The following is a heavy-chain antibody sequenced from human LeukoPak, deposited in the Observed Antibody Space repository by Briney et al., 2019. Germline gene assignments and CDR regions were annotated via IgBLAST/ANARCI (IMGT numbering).Heavy chain of an antibody. Sequence: ASVKVSCKASGYTFTGYYMHWVRQAPGQGLEWMGWINPNSGGTNYAQKFQGRVTMTRDTSISTAYMELSRLRSDDTAVYYCARENGDIVVVGFGIWGQGTMVTVSS. CDR1: GYTFTGYY. J-gene: IGHJ3*02. CDR2: INPNSGGT. CDR3: ARENGDIVVVGFGI. V-gene: IGHV1-2*02. D-gene: IGHD2-2*01.